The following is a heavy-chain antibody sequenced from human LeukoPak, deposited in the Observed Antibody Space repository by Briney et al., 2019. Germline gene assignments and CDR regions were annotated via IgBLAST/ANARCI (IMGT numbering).Heavy chain of an antibody. CDR3: ARTEYYDILTGYYFDY. CDR2: IYYSGST. J-gene: IGHJ4*02. D-gene: IGHD3-9*01. Sequence: PSETLSLTCAVSGYSISSGYYWSWIRQPPGKGLEWIGCIYYSGSTNYNPSLKSRVTISVDTSKNQFSLKLSSVTAADTAVYYCARTEYYDILTGYYFDYWGQGTLVTVSS. V-gene: IGHV4-61*01. CDR1: GYSISSGYY.